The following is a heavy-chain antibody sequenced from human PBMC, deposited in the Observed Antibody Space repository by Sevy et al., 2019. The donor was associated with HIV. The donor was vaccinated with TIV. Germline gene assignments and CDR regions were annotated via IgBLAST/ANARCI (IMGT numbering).Heavy chain of an antibody. D-gene: IGHD1-26*01. V-gene: IGHV3-30-3*01. Sequence: GGSLRLSCAASGFTFSSYAMHWVRQAPGKGLEWVAVISYDGSNKYYADSVKGRFTISRDNSKNTLYLQMNSLRAEDTAVYYCASWGWELPDDAFDIWGQGTMVTVPS. CDR2: ISYDGSNK. CDR1: GFTFSSYA. CDR3: ASWGWELPDDAFDI. J-gene: IGHJ3*02.